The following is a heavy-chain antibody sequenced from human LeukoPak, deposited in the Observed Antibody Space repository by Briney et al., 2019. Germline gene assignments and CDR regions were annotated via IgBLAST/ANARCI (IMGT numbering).Heavy chain of an antibody. CDR3: ARREFYDSSGYPFDY. V-gene: IGHV3-74*01. J-gene: IGHJ4*02. CDR1: GFTFSSYW. CDR2: INSDGSST. Sequence: GGSLRLSCAASGFTFSSYWMHWVRQAPGKGLVWVSRINSDGSSTSCADSVKGRFTISRDNAKNTLYLQMNSLRAEDTAVYYCARREFYDSSGYPFDYWGQGTLVTVSS. D-gene: IGHD3-22*01.